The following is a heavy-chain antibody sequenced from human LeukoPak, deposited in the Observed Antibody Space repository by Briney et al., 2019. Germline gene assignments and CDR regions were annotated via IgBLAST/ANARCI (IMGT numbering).Heavy chain of an antibody. CDR1: GFTFSAYY. Sequence: GGSLRLSCAASGFTFSAYYMSWIRQAPGKGLEWVSYISSSSYHTNYADSVKGRFTISRDNAKNSLYLQMNSLRAEDTAVYYCAKDRYYDSSGYAYWGQGTLVTVSS. CDR2: ISSSSYHT. V-gene: IGHV3-11*06. CDR3: AKDRYYDSSGYAY. J-gene: IGHJ4*02. D-gene: IGHD3-22*01.